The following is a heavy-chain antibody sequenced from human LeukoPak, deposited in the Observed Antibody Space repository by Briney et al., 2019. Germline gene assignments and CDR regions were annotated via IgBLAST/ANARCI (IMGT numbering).Heavy chain of an antibody. D-gene: IGHD1-1*01. J-gene: IGHJ4*02. V-gene: IGHV3-21*01. Sequence: GGSLRLSCATSGFTFSGYTLNWVRQAPGKALEWVSSISGGYDIYYADSVKGRFTISRDNAKNSLYLQMNSLRAEDTAVYYCAREGTYNWNDATSPNFDYWGQGTLVTVSS. CDR2: ISGGYDI. CDR3: AREGTYNWNDATSPNFDY. CDR1: GFTFSGYT.